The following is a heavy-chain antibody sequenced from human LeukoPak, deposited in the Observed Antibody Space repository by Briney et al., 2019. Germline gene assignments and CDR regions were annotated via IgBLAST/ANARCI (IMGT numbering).Heavy chain of an antibody. CDR2: IGTAGDT. CDR1: GFTFSSYD. V-gene: IGHV3-13*01. CDR3: AKDHDYSNSGFDY. D-gene: IGHD4-11*01. Sequence: PGGSLRLSCAASGFTFSSYDMHWVRQATGKGLEWVSAIGTAGDTYYPGSVKGRFTISRDNSKNTLYLQMNSLRAEDTAVYYCAKDHDYSNSGFDYWGQGTLVTVSS. J-gene: IGHJ4*02.